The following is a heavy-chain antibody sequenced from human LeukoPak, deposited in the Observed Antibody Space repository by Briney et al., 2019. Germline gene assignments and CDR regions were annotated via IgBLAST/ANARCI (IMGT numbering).Heavy chain of an antibody. Sequence: GGSLRLSCAASGFTFSSYAMHWVRQAPGKGLEYVSAISSNGGSTYYANSVKGRFTISRDNSKNTLYLQMGSLRAEDMAVYYCARGYTYGGYGYPMDVWGQGTTVTVSS. CDR3: ARGYTYGGYGYPMDV. CDR1: GFTFSSYA. J-gene: IGHJ6*02. V-gene: IGHV3-64*01. CDR2: ISSNGGST. D-gene: IGHD5-12*01.